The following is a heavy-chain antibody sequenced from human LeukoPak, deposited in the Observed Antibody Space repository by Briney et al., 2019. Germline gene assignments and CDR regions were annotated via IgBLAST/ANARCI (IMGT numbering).Heavy chain of an antibody. CDR2: IKQDGSEK. CDR1: GFTFSSYG. Sequence: GGSLRLSCAASGFTFSSYGMHWVRQAPGKGLEWVANIKQDGSEKYYVDSVKGRFTISRDNAKNSLYLQMNSLRAEDTAVYYCARDRLRGITNRNYYDSSGYYSRAFDIWGQGTKVTVSS. D-gene: IGHD3-22*01. J-gene: IGHJ3*02. CDR3: ARDRLRGITNRNYYDSSGYYSRAFDI. V-gene: IGHV3-7*01.